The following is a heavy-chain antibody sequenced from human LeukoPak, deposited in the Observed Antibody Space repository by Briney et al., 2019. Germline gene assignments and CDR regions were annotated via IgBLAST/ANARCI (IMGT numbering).Heavy chain of an antibody. CDR3: AKDKPETLSGYLDY. J-gene: IGHJ4*02. V-gene: IGHV3-7*03. Sequence: GGSLRLSCAASGFTFSSYWMSWVRQAPGKGLEWVANIKQDGSEKYYVDSVKGRFTISRDNAKNSLYLQMNSLRAEDTAVYYCAKDKPETLSGYLDYWGQGTLVTVSS. CDR2: IKQDGSEK. D-gene: IGHD3-22*01. CDR1: GFTFSSYW.